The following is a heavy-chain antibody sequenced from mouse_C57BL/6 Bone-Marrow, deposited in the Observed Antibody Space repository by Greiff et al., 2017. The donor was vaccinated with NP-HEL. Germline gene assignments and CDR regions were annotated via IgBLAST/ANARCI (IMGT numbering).Heavy chain of an antibody. CDR3: ARGTFYYFDY. CDR2: INPSSGYT. J-gene: IGHJ2*01. V-gene: IGHV1-4*01. Sequence: QVQLKESGAELARPGASVKMSCKASGYTFTSYTMHWVKQRPGQGLEWIGYINPSSGYTKYNQKFKDKATLTADKSSSTAYMQLSSLTSEDSAVYYCARGTFYYFDYWGQGTTLTVSS. CDR1: GYTFTSYT.